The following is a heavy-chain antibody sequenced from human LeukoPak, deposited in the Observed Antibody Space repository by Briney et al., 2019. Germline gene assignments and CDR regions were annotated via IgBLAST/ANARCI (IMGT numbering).Heavy chain of an antibody. CDR1: GGPFSSYA. CDR3: ASGPMVYGQYYYYYMDV. V-gene: IGHV1-69*01. CDR2: IIPIVGTA. D-gene: IGHD5/OR15-5a*01. Sequence: GSSVKVSFKAAGGPFSSYAIRWGRRAPGQGVEGMGGIIPIVGTANYSQKFKGRVTITGDESTTTAYMELSSLRSEDTAVYYCASGPMVYGQYYYYYMDVWGKGTTVTVSS. J-gene: IGHJ6*03.